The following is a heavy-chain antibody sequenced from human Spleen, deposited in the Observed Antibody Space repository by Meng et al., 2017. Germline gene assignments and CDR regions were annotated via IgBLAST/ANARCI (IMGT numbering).Heavy chain of an antibody. Sequence: QVHLHQLGTKLLKPPETLALTCVVYGGSFSGYYWSWIRQPPGRGLEWIGEINHSGSTNYNPSLESRATISVDTSQNNLSLKLSSVTAADSAVYYCARGPTTMAHDFDYWGQGTLVTVSS. CDR1: GGSFSGYY. CDR3: ARGPTTMAHDFDY. J-gene: IGHJ4*02. V-gene: IGHV4-34*01. CDR2: INHSGST. D-gene: IGHD4-11*01.